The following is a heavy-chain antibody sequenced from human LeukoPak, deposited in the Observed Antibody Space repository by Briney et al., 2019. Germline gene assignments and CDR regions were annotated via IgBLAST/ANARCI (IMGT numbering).Heavy chain of an antibody. V-gene: IGHV3-20*04. CDR3: ARDSNRGDAFDI. D-gene: IGHD3-16*02. CDR1: GFTFDDYG. J-gene: IGHJ3*02. Sequence: GGSLRLSCAASGFTFDDYGMSWVRQAPGKGLEWVSGINWNGGSTGYADSVKGRFTISRNNAKNSLYLQMNSLRAEDTALYYCARDSNRGDAFDIWGQGTMVTVSS. CDR2: INWNGGST.